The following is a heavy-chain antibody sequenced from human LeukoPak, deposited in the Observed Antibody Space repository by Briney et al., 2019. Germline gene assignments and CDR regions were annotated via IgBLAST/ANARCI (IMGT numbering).Heavy chain of an antibody. CDR2: ISSSSSYI. Sequence: GGSLRLSCAASGFTFSSYSMNWVRQAPGKGLERVSSISSSSSYIYYADSVKGRFTISRDNAKNSLYLQMNSLRAEDTAVYYCASLPRKQQLVHNYWGQGTLVTVSS. D-gene: IGHD6-13*01. V-gene: IGHV3-21*01. CDR3: ASLPRKQQLVHNY. CDR1: GFTFSSYS. J-gene: IGHJ4*02.